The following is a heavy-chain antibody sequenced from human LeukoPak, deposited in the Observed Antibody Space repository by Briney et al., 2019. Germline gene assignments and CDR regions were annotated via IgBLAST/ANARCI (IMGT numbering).Heavy chain of an antibody. CDR1: GGSVSSGSYY. D-gene: IGHD3-10*01. CDR2: IYYSGST. J-gene: IGHJ4*02. Sequence: SSETLSLTCTVSGGSVSSGSYYWSWIRQPPGTGLEWIGYIYYSGSTNYNPSLKSRATISVDTSKNQFSLKLSSVTAADTAVYYCARERRRYYGSGEYYFDYWGQGTLVTVSS. CDR3: ARERRRYYGSGEYYFDY. V-gene: IGHV4-61*01.